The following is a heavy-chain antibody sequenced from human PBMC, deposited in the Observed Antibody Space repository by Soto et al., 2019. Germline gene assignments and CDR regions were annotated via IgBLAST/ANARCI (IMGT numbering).Heavy chain of an antibody. CDR3: AKDLGTDDFWSAYYTYYYMDV. CDR2: ISGSGDNT. V-gene: IGHV3-23*01. CDR1: GFTFSSYA. D-gene: IGHD3-3*01. J-gene: IGHJ6*03. Sequence: EVRLLESGGGLVQPGGSLRLSCAASGFTFSSYALNWVRQAPGKGLEWVSVISGSGDNTYYADSVKGRFTISRDNSKNTLYLKMNSLRAEDTAVYYCAKDLGTDDFWSAYYTYYYMDVWGKGTTVTVSS.